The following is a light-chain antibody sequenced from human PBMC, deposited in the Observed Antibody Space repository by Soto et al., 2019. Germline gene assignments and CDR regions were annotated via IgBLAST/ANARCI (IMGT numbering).Light chain of an antibody. CDR1: QSVSGW. CDR2: DAS. Sequence: DIQMTQSPSTLSASLGDTFTFTCLASQSVSGWLAWYQQKPGEAPKLLIYDASALPRGVPSRFSGSGSGTKFTLTIASLQPDDFATYYCQQYETFSGTFGPGTKVDIK. CDR3: QQYETFSGT. V-gene: IGKV1-5*01. J-gene: IGKJ1*01.